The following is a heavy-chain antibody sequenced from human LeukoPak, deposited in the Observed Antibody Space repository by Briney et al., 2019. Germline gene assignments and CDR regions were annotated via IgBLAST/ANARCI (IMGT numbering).Heavy chain of an antibody. CDR1: GFTFSSYW. V-gene: IGHV3-7*01. CDR2: IKQDGSDK. Sequence: GGSLRLSCAASGFTFSSYWMSWVRQAPGKELEWVANIKQDGSDKYYVGSVKGRFTISRDNAKNSVYLQMNSLRAEDTALYYCARAVAENWFDPWGQGTLVTVSS. D-gene: IGHD6-19*01. J-gene: IGHJ5*02. CDR3: ARAVAENWFDP.